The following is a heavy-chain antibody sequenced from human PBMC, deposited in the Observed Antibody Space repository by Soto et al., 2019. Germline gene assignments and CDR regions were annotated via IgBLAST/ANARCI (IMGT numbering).Heavy chain of an antibody. CDR3: ARGGIQLWLTQTRNWFDP. CDR2: MNPNSGNT. Sequence: QVQLVQSGAEVKKPGASVKVSCKASGYTFTSYDINWVRQATGQGLEWMGWMNPNSGNTGYAQKFQGRVTMTRNTSISTAYMELSSLRSEDTAVYYCARGGIQLWLTQTRNWFDPWGQGTLVTVSS. J-gene: IGHJ5*02. D-gene: IGHD5-18*01. CDR1: GYTFTSYD. V-gene: IGHV1-8*01.